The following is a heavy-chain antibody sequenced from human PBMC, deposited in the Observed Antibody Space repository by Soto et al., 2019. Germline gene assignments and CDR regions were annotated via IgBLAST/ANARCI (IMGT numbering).Heavy chain of an antibody. Sequence: PGGSLRLSCAASGFTFSSYGMHWVRQAPGKGLEWVAVIWYDGSNKYYADSVKGRFTISRDNSKNTLYLQMNSLRAEDTAVYYCARSVYSSSPHFDYWGQGTLVTVSS. CDR3: ARSVYSSSPHFDY. CDR1: GFTFSSYG. J-gene: IGHJ4*02. CDR2: IWYDGSNK. V-gene: IGHV3-33*01. D-gene: IGHD6-6*01.